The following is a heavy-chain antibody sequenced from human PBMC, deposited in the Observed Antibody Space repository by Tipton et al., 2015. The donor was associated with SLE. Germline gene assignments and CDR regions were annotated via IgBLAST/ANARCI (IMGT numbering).Heavy chain of an antibody. J-gene: IGHJ3*02. Sequence: TLSLTCAVYGGSFSGYYWSWIRQPPGKGLEWIGNIYYRGTTYYSPSLKSRLTISMDTSKNQFSLKLSSVTAADTAVYYCARDARFADAFDIWGQGTMVTVSS. CDR1: GGSFSGYY. D-gene: IGHD3-3*01. CDR2: IYYRGTT. V-gene: IGHV4-34*01. CDR3: ARDARFADAFDI.